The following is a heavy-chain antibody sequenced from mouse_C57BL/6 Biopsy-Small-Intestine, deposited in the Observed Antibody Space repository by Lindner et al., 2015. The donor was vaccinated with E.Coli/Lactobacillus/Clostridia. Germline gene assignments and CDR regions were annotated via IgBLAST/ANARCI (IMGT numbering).Heavy chain of an antibody. CDR2: INPYNGDT. Sequence: LQESGPELVKPGASVKISCKASGYSFTGYFMNWVKQSHGESLEWIGRINPYNGDTFYNQKFKGKATLTVDKSSSTAHMELRSLTSEDSAVYYCARDRVYYDYEDYYFDYWGQGTTLTVSS. V-gene: IGHV1-20*01. CDR1: GYSFTGYF. D-gene: IGHD2-4*01. J-gene: IGHJ2*01. CDR3: ARDRVYYDYEDYYFDY.